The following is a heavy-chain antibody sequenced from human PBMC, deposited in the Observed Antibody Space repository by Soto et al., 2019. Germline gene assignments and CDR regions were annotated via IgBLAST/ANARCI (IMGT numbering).Heavy chain of an antibody. D-gene: IGHD3-22*01. CDR2: INAGNGNT. Sequence: VKVSCKASGYTFTSYAMHWVRQAPGQRLEWMGWINAGNGNTKYSQKFQGRVTITRDTSASTAYMELSSLRSEDTAVYYCARAAYYYDSSGYYPGDYWGQGSLVTVSS. CDR3: ARAAYYYDSSGYYPGDY. V-gene: IGHV1-3*01. CDR1: GYTFTSYA. J-gene: IGHJ4*02.